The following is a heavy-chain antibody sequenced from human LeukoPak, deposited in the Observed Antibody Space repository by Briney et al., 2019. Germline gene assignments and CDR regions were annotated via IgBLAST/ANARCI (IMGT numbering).Heavy chain of an antibody. J-gene: IGHJ3*02. D-gene: IGHD6-13*01. V-gene: IGHV1-69*13. Sequence: SVKVSCKASGGTFSSYAISWVRQAPGQGLEWMGGIIPIFGTANYAQKFQGRVTITADESTSTAYMELSSLRSEDTAVYYCARVGQQLVRSAFDIRGQGTMVTVSS. CDR1: GGTFSSYA. CDR2: IIPIFGTA. CDR3: ARVGQQLVRSAFDI.